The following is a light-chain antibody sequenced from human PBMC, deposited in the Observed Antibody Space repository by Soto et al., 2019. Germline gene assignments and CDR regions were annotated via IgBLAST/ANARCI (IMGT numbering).Light chain of an antibody. V-gene: IGKV3-11*01. CDR3: HQRHSWPRT. Sequence: EIVLTQSPATLSSFPGDRVTLSCRASQYINTSLAWYQHRPGQAPSLLIYQTSIRAAGVPARFSASGSGTDFTLTISDVQPEDFALYYCHQRHSWPRTFGQGTKVDIK. CDR1: QYINTS. J-gene: IGKJ1*01. CDR2: QTS.